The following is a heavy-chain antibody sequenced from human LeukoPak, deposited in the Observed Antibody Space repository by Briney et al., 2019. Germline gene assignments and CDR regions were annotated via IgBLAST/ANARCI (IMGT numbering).Heavy chain of an antibody. D-gene: IGHD4-17*01. J-gene: IGHJ4*02. CDR3: ASLSYGDYVDDY. CDR2: INPNSGGT. CDR1: GYTFTGYY. Sequence: ASVKVSCKASGYTFTGYYMHWVRQAPGQGLEWMGWINPNSGGTNYAQKFRGRVTMTRDTSISTAYMELSRLRSDDTAVYYCASLSYGDYVDDYWGQGTLVTVSS. V-gene: IGHV1-2*02.